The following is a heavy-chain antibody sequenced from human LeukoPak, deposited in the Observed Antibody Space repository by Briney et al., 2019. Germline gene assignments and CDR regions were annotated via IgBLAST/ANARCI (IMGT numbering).Heavy chain of an antibody. CDR3: ARGIFAYYYYYMDV. V-gene: IGHV3-7*01. D-gene: IGHD3-3*01. CDR2: IKQDGSEK. Sequence: GGSLRLSCAASGFTFSSCWMSWVRQAPGKGLEWVANIKQDGSEKYYVDSVKGRFTISRDNAKNSLYLQMNSLRAEDTAVYYCARGIFAYYYYYMDVWGKGTTVTVSS. J-gene: IGHJ6*03. CDR1: GFTFSSCW.